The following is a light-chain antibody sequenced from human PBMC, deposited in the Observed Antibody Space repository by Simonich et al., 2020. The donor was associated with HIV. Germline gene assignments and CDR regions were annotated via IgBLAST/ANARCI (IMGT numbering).Light chain of an antibody. Sequence: DIQMTQSPSTLSASVGDRVTITCRASQSISSWLAWYKQKRGKDPKLLIYKASSLESGVPSRFSGSGSGTEFTLTISSLQPDDFATYYCQQYNSYSTWTFGQGTKVEIK. J-gene: IGKJ1*01. CDR2: KAS. V-gene: IGKV1-5*03. CDR1: QSISSW. CDR3: QQYNSYSTWT.